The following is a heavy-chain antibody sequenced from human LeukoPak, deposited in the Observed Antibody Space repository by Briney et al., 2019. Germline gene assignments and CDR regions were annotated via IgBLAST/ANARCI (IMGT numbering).Heavy chain of an antibody. CDR1: GGSISSSSYH. J-gene: IGHJ3*02. Sequence: SETLSLTCTVSGGSISSSSYHWIWIRQPQGKGLECIGYIYSSGSTNYNPSLKSRVTISVDTSKYQFSLKLSSVTAADTAAYYCARARNYYDSSGFYYEGDAFDIWGQGTMVTVSS. D-gene: IGHD3-22*01. CDR3: ARARNYYDSSGFYYEGDAFDI. CDR2: IYSSGST. V-gene: IGHV4-61*01.